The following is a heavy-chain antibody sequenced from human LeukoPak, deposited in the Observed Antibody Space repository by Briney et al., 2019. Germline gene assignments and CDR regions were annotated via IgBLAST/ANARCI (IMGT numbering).Heavy chain of an antibody. D-gene: IGHD2-15*01. J-gene: IGHJ4*02. CDR2: IKQDGSQR. CDR1: GFTFSNFW. Sequence: GGSLRLSCAASGFTFSNFWMSWVRQAPGKGPEWVANIKQDGSQRYYVDSVKGRFTISRDNAKNTLYLQMNSLRAEDTAVYYCARGGGSYRTLGYWGQGTLVTVSS. V-gene: IGHV3-7*04. CDR3: ARGGGSYRTLGY.